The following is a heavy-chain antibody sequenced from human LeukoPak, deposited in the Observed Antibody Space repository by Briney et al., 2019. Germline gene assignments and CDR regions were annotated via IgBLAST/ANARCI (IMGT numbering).Heavy chain of an antibody. J-gene: IGHJ4*02. CDR3: VSFYETY. CDR1: GNYW. D-gene: IGHD2/OR15-2a*01. Sequence: GSLRLSCAASGNYWMHWVRQAPGKGLVWVSHINSDGSWTSYADSVRGRFTISKDNAKNTVYLQMNSLRAEDTAVYYCVSFYETYWGRGTLVTVSS. CDR2: INSDGSWT. V-gene: IGHV3-74*01.